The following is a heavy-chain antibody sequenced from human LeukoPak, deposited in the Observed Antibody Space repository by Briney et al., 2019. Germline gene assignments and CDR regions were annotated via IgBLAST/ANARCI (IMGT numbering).Heavy chain of an antibody. CDR1: GGSFSGYY. Sequence: SGTLSLTCAVYGGSFSGYYWSWIRQPPGKGLEWIGEINHSGSTNYNPSLKSRVTISVDTSMNQFSLKLSSVTAADTAVYYCARLTKNDSGSFRFGKKKRGYMDVWGKGTTVTISS. J-gene: IGHJ6*03. D-gene: IGHD3-10*01. V-gene: IGHV4-34*01. CDR2: INHSGST. CDR3: ARLTKNDSGSFRFGKKKRGYMDV.